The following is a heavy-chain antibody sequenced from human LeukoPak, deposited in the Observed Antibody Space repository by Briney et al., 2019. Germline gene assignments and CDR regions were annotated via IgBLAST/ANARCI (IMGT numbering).Heavy chain of an antibody. D-gene: IGHD3-22*01. V-gene: IGHV3-23*01. CDR2: ISGSGGST. Sequence: PGGSLRLSCAASGFTFSSNAMSWVRQAPGKGLEWVSAISGSGGSTYYADSVKGRFTISRDNSKNTLYLQMNSLRAEDTAVYYCAKDPTYYYDSSGSGYFDYWGQGTLVTVSS. CDR3: AKDPTYYYDSSGSGYFDY. CDR1: GFTFSSNA. J-gene: IGHJ4*02.